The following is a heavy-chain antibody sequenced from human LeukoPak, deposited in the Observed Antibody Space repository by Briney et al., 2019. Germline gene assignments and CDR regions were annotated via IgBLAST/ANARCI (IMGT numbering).Heavy chain of an antibody. D-gene: IGHD3-10*01. Sequence: PGGSLRLSCAASGFTFSSYGMHWVRQAPGKGLEWVAFIRYDGSNKYYADSVKGRFTISRDNSKNTLYLQMNSLRAEDTAVYYCASYGSGSYRKLDYWGQGTLVTVSS. CDR1: GFTFSSYG. V-gene: IGHV3-30*02. J-gene: IGHJ4*02. CDR3: ASYGSGSYRKLDY. CDR2: IRYDGSNK.